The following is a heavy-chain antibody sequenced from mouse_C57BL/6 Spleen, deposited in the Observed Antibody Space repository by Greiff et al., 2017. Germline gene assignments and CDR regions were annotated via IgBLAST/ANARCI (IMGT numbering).Heavy chain of an antibody. V-gene: IGHV1-78*01. D-gene: IGHD1-3*01. CDR3: ARQCNNYMSWFAY. Sequence: VQLQQSDAELVKPGASVKMSCKASGYTFTDYTIHWMKQRPEQGLEWIGYIYPRDGSTKYNEKFKGKATLTVDKSSSTAYMQLSSLTSEDSAVYFCARQCNNYMSWFAYWGKGTLVTVSA. CDR1: GYTFTDYT. CDR2: IYPRDGST. J-gene: IGHJ3*01.